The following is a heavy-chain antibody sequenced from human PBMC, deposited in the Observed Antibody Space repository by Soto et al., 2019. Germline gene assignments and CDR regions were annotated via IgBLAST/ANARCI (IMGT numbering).Heavy chain of an antibody. J-gene: IGHJ4*02. CDR2: IYYSGST. Sequence: PSETLSLTCTFSGGSISSSSYYWGWIRQPPGKGLEWIVSIYYSGSTYYNPSLKSRVTISVDTSKNQFSLRLNSVTAADTAVYYCARDRGGATSSFDYWGQGTLVTVSS. CDR3: ARDRGGATSSFDY. CDR1: GGSISSSSYY. V-gene: IGHV4-39*07. D-gene: IGHD1-26*01.